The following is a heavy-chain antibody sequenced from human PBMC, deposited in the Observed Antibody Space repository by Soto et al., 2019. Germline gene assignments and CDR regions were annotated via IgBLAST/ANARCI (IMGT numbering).Heavy chain of an antibody. V-gene: IGHV3-53*01. D-gene: IGHD3-10*01. CDR3: ARDLSVLLWFGEPLDYYYGMDV. J-gene: IGHJ6*02. CDR2: IYSGGST. Sequence: GGSLRLSCAASGFTVISNYMSWVRQAPGKGLEWVSVIYSGGSTYYADSVKGRFTISRDNSKNTLYLQMNSLRAEDTAVYYCARDLSVLLWFGEPLDYYYGMDVWGQGTTVTVSS. CDR1: GFTVISNY.